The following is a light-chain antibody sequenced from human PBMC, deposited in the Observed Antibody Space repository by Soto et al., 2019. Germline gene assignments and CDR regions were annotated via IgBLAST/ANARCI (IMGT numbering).Light chain of an antibody. V-gene: IGKV3-20*01. CDR1: QSVSSSN. J-gene: IGKJ1*01. CDR3: QHYDRAPMWT. CDR2: STS. Sequence: ENVLTQSPGILSLSPGEGATLSCRASQSVSSSNLAWYQQKPGQAPRLLMYSTSIRATGIPDRFSGSGSGTDFTLTISRLDPEDFAVYYCQHYDRAPMWTFGQGTKVDVK.